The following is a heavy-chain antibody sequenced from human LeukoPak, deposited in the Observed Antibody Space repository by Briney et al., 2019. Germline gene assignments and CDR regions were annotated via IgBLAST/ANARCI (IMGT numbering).Heavy chain of an antibody. V-gene: IGHV1-69*05. Sequence: GASVKVSCKASGGTFSSYAISWVRQAPRQGLEWMGGIIPIFGTANYAQKFQGRVTITTDESTSTAYMELSSLRSEDTAVYYCARGKDIVVVPAALPWFDPWGQGTLVTVSS. D-gene: IGHD2-2*01. CDR3: ARGKDIVVVPAALPWFDP. CDR1: GGTFSSYA. J-gene: IGHJ5*02. CDR2: IIPIFGTA.